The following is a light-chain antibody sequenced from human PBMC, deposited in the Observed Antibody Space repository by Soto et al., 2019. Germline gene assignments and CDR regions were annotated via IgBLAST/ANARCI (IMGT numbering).Light chain of an antibody. CDR1: SSDVGGYNY. V-gene: IGLV2-14*01. CDR2: DVS. Sequence: QSVLTQPASVSGSPGQSITISCTGTSSDVGGYNYVSWYQQHPGKATKLMIYDVSNRPSGVSNRFSGSKSGNTASLNISGLQAENEADYYCSSYTSSSTFHDFGTGTKVTVL. CDR3: SSYTSSSTFHD. J-gene: IGLJ1*01.